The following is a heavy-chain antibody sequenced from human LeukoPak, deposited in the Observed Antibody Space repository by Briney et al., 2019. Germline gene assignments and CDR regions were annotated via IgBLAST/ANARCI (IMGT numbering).Heavy chain of an antibody. CDR3: ARHRRLGDYVWGSYRLAHFDY. CDR1: GGSISSSSYY. Sequence: NSSETLSLTCTVSGGSISSSSYYWGWIRQPPGKGLEWIGSIYYSGSTYYNPSLKSRVTISVDTSKNQFSLKLSSVTAADTAVYYCARHRRLGDYVWGSYRLAHFDYWGQGTLVTVSS. CDR2: IYYSGST. V-gene: IGHV4-39*01. J-gene: IGHJ4*02. D-gene: IGHD3-16*02.